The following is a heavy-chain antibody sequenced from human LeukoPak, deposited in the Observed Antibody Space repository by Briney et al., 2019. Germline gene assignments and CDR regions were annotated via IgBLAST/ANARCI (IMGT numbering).Heavy chain of an antibody. CDR3: ARDPELELRIAFDY. V-gene: IGHV3-30-3*01. J-gene: IGHJ4*02. D-gene: IGHD1-7*01. Sequence: PGGSLRLSCAASGFTFSSYAMHWVRQAPGKGLEWVEVISYDGSNKYYADSVKGRFTISRDNSKNTLYLQMNSLRAEDTAVYYCARDPELELRIAFDYWGQGTLVTVSS. CDR2: ISYDGSNK. CDR1: GFTFSSYA.